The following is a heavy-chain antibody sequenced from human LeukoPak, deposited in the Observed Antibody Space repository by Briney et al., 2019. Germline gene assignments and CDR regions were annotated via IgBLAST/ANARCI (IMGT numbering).Heavy chain of an antibody. J-gene: IGHJ4*02. CDR1: GLTFSSYA. V-gene: IGHV3-23*01. D-gene: IGHD3-16*02. CDR2: IRGSGGST. Sequence: GGSLRLSCAASGLTFSSYAMSWVRQAPGKGLEWVSAIRGSGGSTYYADSVKGRFTISRDNSKNTLYLQMNSLRAEDTAVYYCAKRGPYDYVWGSYRSTNTYYFDYWGQGTLVTVSS. CDR3: AKRGPYDYVWGSYRSTNTYYFDY.